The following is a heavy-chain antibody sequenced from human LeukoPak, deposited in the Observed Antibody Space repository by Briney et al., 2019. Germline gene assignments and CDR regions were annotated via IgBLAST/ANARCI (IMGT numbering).Heavy chain of an antibody. CDR1: GGSINTYY. J-gene: IGHJ4*02. D-gene: IGHD3-22*01. CDR2: IYSSGTT. Sequence: PSETLSLTCTVSGGSINTYYWSWIRQPAGKGLEWIGRIYSSGTTHYNPSLKSRVTMSVDTSKNQFSLKLSSVTAADTAVYYCARVRYSDSSVLTRKRSYYFDYWGQGTLVTVSS. V-gene: IGHV4-4*07. CDR3: ARVRYSDSSVLTRKRSYYFDY.